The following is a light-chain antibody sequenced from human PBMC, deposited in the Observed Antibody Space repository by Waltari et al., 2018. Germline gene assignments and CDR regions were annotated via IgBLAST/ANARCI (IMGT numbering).Light chain of an antibody. CDR1: ETILFNSNNKTY. J-gene: IGKJ1*01. CDR3: QQYYTVSRT. V-gene: IGKV4-1*01. CDR2: WAS. Sequence: DIVMTQSPDSLAVPLGERATINCKSSETILFNSNNKTYLAWYQQKAGQPPKLLVYWASTRESGVPDRFSGSGSGTDFTLTISSLQAEDVAVYYCQQYYTVSRTFGQGTRVEIK.